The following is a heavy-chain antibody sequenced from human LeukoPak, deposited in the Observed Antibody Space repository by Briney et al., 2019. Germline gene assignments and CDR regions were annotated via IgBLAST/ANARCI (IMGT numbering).Heavy chain of an antibody. V-gene: IGHV1-2*02. D-gene: IGHD1-26*01. J-gene: IGHJ5*02. CDR2: INPNSGDT. Sequence: ASVNVSCKASGSTFTGYYMHWVRQAPGQGLEWMGWINPNSGDTNYAQKFQGRVSMTRDTSISTAYMDLSGLRSDDTALYYCARGLGWDSGTYLGAWGQGTLVTVSS. CDR3: ARGLGWDSGTYLGA. CDR1: GSTFTGYY.